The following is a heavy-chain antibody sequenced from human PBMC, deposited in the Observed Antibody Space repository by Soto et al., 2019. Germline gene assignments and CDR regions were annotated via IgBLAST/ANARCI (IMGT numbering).Heavy chain of an antibody. D-gene: IGHD3-10*01. CDR3: ARDPTYYYGSGSHGQPYYGMDV. CDR1: GDSITSSNYF. V-gene: IGHV4-39*07. CDR2: IYYSGST. Sequence: SETLSLTCTVSGDSITSSNYFWGWIRQPPGQGLEWIGSIYYSGSTYYNPSLKSRVTISVDTSKNQFSLKLSSVTAADTAVYYCARDPTYYYGSGSHGQPYYGMDVWGQGTTVTVSS. J-gene: IGHJ6*02.